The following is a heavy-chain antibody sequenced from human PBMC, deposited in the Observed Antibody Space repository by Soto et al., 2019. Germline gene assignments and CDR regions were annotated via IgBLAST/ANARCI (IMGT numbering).Heavy chain of an antibody. V-gene: IGHV3-23*01. Sequence: GGSLRLSCAASGFTFSSYAMSWVRQAPGKGLEWVSAISGSGGSTYYADSVKGRFTISRDNSKNTLYLQMNSLRAKDTAVYYCAKAYYDFWSGYYDDVGYFDYWGQGTLVTVSS. D-gene: IGHD3-3*01. CDR1: GFTFSSYA. CDR3: AKAYYDFWSGYYDDVGYFDY. J-gene: IGHJ4*02. CDR2: ISGSGGST.